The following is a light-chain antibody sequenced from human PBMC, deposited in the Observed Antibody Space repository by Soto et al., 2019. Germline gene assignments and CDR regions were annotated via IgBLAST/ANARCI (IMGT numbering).Light chain of an antibody. Sequence: QSALTQPASVSGSPEQSITISCTGTSSDVGSYNLVSWYQQHPGKVPKLMIYEVSKRPSGVSHRFSGSKFGNTASLTISGLQAEDEADYYCCSYAGSGIVIFGGGTKLTVL. CDR1: SSDVGSYNL. J-gene: IGLJ2*01. CDR2: EVS. CDR3: CSYAGSGIVI. V-gene: IGLV2-23*02.